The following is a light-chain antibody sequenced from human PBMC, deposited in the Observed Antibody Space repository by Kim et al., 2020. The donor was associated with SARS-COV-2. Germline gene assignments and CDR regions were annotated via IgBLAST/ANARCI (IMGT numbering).Light chain of an antibody. CDR2: GAS. V-gene: IGKV3-20*01. Sequence: PGERATLSCRDSHIVDRDLFAWFQHTPGQAPRLLIYGASTMATDIPHRYTGSGSGTDFTLTIARLEPGDFAVYYCQKYVCSAAFGQGIKLEI. CDR1: HIVDRDL. J-gene: IGKJ2*01. CDR3: QKYVCSAA.